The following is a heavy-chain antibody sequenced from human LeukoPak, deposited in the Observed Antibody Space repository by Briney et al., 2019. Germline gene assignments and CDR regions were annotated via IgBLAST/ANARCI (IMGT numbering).Heavy chain of an antibody. V-gene: IGHV1-18*03. CDR2: ISAYNGNT. D-gene: IGHD3-10*01. Sequence: ASVKVSCKASAYTFTSYGISWVRQAPGQGLEWMGWISAYNGNTNYAQKLQGRVTMTTDPSTSTAYKELRSLRSDDMALYYCARHMVRGVTVLDYWGQGTLVTVSS. J-gene: IGHJ4*02. CDR3: ARHMVRGVTVLDY. CDR1: AYTFTSYG.